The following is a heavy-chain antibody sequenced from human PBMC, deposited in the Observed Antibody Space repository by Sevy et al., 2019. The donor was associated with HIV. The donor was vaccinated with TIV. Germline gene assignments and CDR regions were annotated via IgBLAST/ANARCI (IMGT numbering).Heavy chain of an antibody. V-gene: IGHV3-30*04. CDR2: ISYDGRKK. CDR1: GFSFNKYA. D-gene: IGHD4-17*01. J-gene: IGHJ4*02. Sequence: GGSLRLSCVASGFSFNKYAMHWVRQAPGKGLEWIGFISYDGRKKDYADSVKGRVTISRENSKNTLYLQLDSLRGEDTAVYYCARDPVLGAYVLLFDYWGQGTLVTVSS. CDR3: ARDPVLGAYVLLFDY.